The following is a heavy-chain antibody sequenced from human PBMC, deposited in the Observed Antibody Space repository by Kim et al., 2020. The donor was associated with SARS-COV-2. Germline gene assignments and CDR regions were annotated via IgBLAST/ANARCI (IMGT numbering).Heavy chain of an antibody. Sequence: ADPLTGPFTRSRDKTKNTLYMQMNSVRAEDTAVYYCAKHPVSSGYYYDYWGQGTLVTVSS. D-gene: IGHD3-22*01. CDR3: AKHPVSSGYYYDY. V-gene: IGHV3-23*01. J-gene: IGHJ4*02.